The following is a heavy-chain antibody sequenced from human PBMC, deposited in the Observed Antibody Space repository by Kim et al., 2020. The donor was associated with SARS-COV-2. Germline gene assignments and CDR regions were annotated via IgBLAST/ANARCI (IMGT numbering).Heavy chain of an antibody. J-gene: IGHJ4*02. CDR3: ASGIYDYVWGTYRLDY. V-gene: IGHV3-11*01. D-gene: IGHD3-16*02. Sequence: GGSLRLSCAASGFTFSDYYMSWIRQAPGKGLEWISYISSSGNTIYYADSVKGRFTISRDNAKNSLYLQMNSLRAEDMDVYYCASGIYDYVWGTYRLDYWGQGTLVTVSS. CDR2: ISSSGNTI. CDR1: GFTFSDYY.